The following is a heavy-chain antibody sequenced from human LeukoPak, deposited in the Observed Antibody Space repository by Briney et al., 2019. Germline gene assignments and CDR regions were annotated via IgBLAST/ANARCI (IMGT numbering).Heavy chain of an antibody. V-gene: IGHV3-53*01. CDR1: GFTFSSNY. J-gene: IGHJ4*02. CDR3: ARAGIAVAGTDY. CDR2: IYSGGST. D-gene: IGHD6-19*01. Sequence: GGSLTLSCAASGFTFSSNYMSWVRQAPGKGLEWVAVIYSGGSTYYAASVKGRFTISRDNSKNTLYLQMNSLRAEDTAVYYCARAGIAVAGTDYWGQGTLVTVSS.